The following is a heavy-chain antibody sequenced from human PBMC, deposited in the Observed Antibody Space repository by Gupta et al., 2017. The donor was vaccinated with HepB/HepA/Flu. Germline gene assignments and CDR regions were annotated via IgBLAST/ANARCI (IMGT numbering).Heavy chain of an antibody. D-gene: IGHD6-13*01. V-gene: IGHV4-39*02. Sequence: QLQESGPGLVKPSGTLSLTCSVTGDSINDGSYFWGWIRQSPGKGLEYIGSIYSAGTTYSNPSLHSRVTISLDTSKNDFSLKLTSVTAADTAVYYCARAPPNIAPNWFDSWGPGTLVTVSS. CDR2: IYSAGTT. CDR3: ARAPPNIAPNWFDS. CDR1: GDSINDGSYF. J-gene: IGHJ5*01.